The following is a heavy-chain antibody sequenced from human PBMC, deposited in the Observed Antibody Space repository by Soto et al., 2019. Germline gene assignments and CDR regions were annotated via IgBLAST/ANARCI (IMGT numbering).Heavy chain of an antibody. D-gene: IGHD3-10*01. Sequence: SETLSLTCTVSGGSISSGGYYWSWIRQHPGKGLEWIGYIYYSGSTYYNPSLKSRVTISVDTSKNQFSLKLSSVTAADTAVYYCARVVSGELLPRDRKIDYWGQGTLVTVSS. V-gene: IGHV4-31*03. CDR3: ARVVSGELLPRDRKIDY. CDR2: IYYSGST. CDR1: GGSISSGGYY. J-gene: IGHJ4*02.